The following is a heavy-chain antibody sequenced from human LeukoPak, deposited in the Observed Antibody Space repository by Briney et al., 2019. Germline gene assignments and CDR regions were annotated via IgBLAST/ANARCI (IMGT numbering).Heavy chain of an antibody. Sequence: SETLSLTCSVSGRSISSSSYDWGWIRQPPGKGLEWIGSMYYSGSTDYNSSRKSPVTISVDTYKNQFSLKLSSVTAADRAVYYCANHEAAGFFYGMDVWGQGTTVTVSS. CDR3: ANHEAAGFFYGMDV. CDR1: GRSISSSSYD. CDR2: MYYSGST. V-gene: IGHV4-39*01. D-gene: IGHD6-13*01. J-gene: IGHJ6*02.